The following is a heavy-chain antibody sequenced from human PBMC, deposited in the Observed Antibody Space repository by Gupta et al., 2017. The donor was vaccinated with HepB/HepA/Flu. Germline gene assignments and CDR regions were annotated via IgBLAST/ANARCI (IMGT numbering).Heavy chain of an antibody. CDR3: AKDGYSYGGNYYYYGMDV. V-gene: IGHV3-9*01. J-gene: IGHJ6*02. CDR2: ISWNSGSI. CDR1: GFTFDDYA. Sequence: EVQLVASGGGLVQHGRSLRLFCAASGFTFDDYALHWVRPAPGKGLEWVSGISWNSGSIGYADSVKGRFTISRDNAKNSLYLQMNSLRAEDTALYYCAKDGYSYGGNYYYYGMDVWGQGTTVTVSS. D-gene: IGHD5-18*01.